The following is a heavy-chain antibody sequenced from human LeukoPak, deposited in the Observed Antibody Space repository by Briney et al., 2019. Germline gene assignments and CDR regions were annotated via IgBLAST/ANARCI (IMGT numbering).Heavy chain of an antibody. Sequence: GGSLRLSCAASGFTFSSYWIHWVRQAPGKGLVWASGIKSDGSGTSYADSVKGRFTISRDNAKNTVYLQMNSLRAEDTAIYYCAKDQKTGYSPFDSWGQGTLVTVSS. CDR1: GFTFSSYW. J-gene: IGHJ4*02. V-gene: IGHV3-74*01. D-gene: IGHD5-12*01. CDR2: IKSDGSGT. CDR3: AKDQKTGYSPFDS.